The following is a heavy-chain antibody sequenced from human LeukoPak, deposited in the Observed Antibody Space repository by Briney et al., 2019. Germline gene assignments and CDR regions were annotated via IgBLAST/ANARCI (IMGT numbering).Heavy chain of an antibody. Sequence: GGSLRLSCAASGLTFTNGWMSWVRQAPGKGLEWVGRIKSKTDGGTTDYAAPVKGRFTISRDDSKNTLYLQMNSLKTEDTGVYYCRTGFIAAATTAYWGQGSLVTVSS. J-gene: IGHJ4*02. CDR3: RTGFIAAATTAY. CDR1: GLTFTNGW. D-gene: IGHD6-13*01. V-gene: IGHV3-15*01. CDR2: IKSKTDGGTT.